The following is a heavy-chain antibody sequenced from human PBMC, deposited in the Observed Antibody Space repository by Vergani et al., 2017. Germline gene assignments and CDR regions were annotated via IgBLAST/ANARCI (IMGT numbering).Heavy chain of an antibody. V-gene: IGHV4-34*01. CDR1: GFTFSSYA. J-gene: IGHJ4*02. CDR3: ARGGGYSYGFRLYYFDY. CDR2: INHSGST. Sequence: VQLLESGGGLVQPGGSLRLSCAASGFTFSSYAMSWIRQPPGKGLEWIGEINHSGSTNYNPSLKSRVTISVDTSKNQFSLKLSSVTAADTAVYYCARGGGYSYGFRLYYFDYWGQGTLVTVSS. D-gene: IGHD5-18*01.